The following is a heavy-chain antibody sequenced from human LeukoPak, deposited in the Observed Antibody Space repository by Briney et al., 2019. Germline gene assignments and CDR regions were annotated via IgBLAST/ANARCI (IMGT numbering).Heavy chain of an antibody. CDR1: GFTFSSYN. J-gene: IGHJ5*02. CDR2: ISSSSSYI. D-gene: IGHD3-3*02. Sequence: GGSLRLSCAASGFTFSSYNMNWVRQAPGKGLEWVSSISSSSSYIYYADSVKGRFTISRDNAKKSLYLQMNSLRAEDTAVYYCARDHFWSGYSHAGSLDPWGQGILVTVFS. CDR3: ARDHFWSGYSHAGSLDP. V-gene: IGHV3-21*01.